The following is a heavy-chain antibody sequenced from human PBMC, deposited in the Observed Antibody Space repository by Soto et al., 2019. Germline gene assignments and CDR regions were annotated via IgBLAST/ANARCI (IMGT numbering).Heavy chain of an antibody. CDR2: CDSGGGGT. J-gene: IGHJ4*02. CDR3: AKDRVPNDSSGYYSIALDD. Sequence: EVQLLESGGGLVQPGGPLRLSCAASGFTFRKYDMSWVRQVPGKGPEWVSACDSGGGGTYYADSVKGRFTISRDNSKNTLYLQMNSLRAEDTAVYYCAKDRVPNDSSGYYSIALDDWGQGTLVTVSS. D-gene: IGHD3-22*01. CDR1: GFTFRKYD. V-gene: IGHV3-23*01.